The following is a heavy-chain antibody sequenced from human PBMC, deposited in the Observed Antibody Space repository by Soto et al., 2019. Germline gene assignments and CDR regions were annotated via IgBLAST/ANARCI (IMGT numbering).Heavy chain of an antibody. Sequence: GGSLRLSCVGSGLTFSNAWMNWVRQAPGKGLEWVGRIKSKPAGGTIDYLAPVKGRFTISRDDSKNTVYLQMNSLRTEDTAVYYCATGDPLTVGFDFWGQGTLVTVSS. V-gene: IGHV3-15*07. CDR1: GLTFSNAW. CDR3: ATGDPLTVGFDF. J-gene: IGHJ4*02. CDR2: IKSKPAGGTI. D-gene: IGHD4-17*01.